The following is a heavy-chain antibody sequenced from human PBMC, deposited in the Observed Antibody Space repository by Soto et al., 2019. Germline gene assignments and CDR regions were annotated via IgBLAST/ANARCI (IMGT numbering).Heavy chain of an antibody. CDR1: GGSFSGYY. CDR3: ARGDFNYYYYYYGMDV. CDR2: INHSGST. J-gene: IGHJ6*02. Sequence: PSETLSLTCAVYGGSFSGYYWSWIRQPPGKGLEWIGEINHSGSTNYNPSLKSRVTISVDTSKNQFSLKLSSVTAADTAVYYCARGDFNYYYYYYGMDVWGPGTTVTVSS. D-gene: IGHD3-3*01. V-gene: IGHV4-34*01.